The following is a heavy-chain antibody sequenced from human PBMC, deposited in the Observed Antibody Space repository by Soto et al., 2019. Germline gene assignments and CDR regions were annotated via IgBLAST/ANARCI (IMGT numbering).Heavy chain of an antibody. J-gene: IGHJ6*02. V-gene: IGHV3-30-3*01. D-gene: IGHD2-15*01. CDR1: GFTFSSYA. CDR3: ARAGCEEGSCYTLVGLRYGMDV. Sequence: QVQLVESGGGVVQPGRSLRLSCVASGFTFSSYAMHWVRQAPGKGLEWVAVISSDGNNKYYADSVKGRFTISRDNSKNPLYLQMNSLRLEDTAVYYCARAGCEEGSCYTLVGLRYGMDVWGQGTTVTVSS. CDR2: ISSDGNNK.